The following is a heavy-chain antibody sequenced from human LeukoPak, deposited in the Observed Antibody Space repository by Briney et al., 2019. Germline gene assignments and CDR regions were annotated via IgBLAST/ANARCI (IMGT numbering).Heavy chain of an antibody. CDR3: ARKRNTVAGPFLEYYFDY. V-gene: IGHV1-2*02. CDR2: INPNSGGT. D-gene: IGHD6-19*01. Sequence: GASVKVSCKASGYTFTGYYMHWVRQAPGQGLEWMGWINPNSGGTNYAQKFQGRVTMTRDTSISTAYMELSRLRSDDTAVYYCARKRNTVAGPFLEYYFDYWGQGTLVTVSS. J-gene: IGHJ4*02. CDR1: GYTFTGYY.